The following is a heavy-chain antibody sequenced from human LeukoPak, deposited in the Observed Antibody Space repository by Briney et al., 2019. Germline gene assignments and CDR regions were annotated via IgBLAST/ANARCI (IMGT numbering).Heavy chain of an antibody. CDR2: IYTSGST. V-gene: IGHV4-4*07. Sequence: TSETLSLTCTVSGGSISSYYWSWIRQPAGKGLEWIGRIYTSGSTNYNPSLKSRVTMSVDTSKNQFSLKLSSVTAADTAVYYCARALADYYGSGSYLDYWGQGTLVTVSS. CDR1: GGSISSYY. D-gene: IGHD3-10*01. CDR3: ARALADYYGSGSYLDY. J-gene: IGHJ4*02.